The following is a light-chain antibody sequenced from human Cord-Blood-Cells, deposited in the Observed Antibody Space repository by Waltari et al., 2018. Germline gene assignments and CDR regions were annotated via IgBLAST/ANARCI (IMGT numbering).Light chain of an antibody. CDR2: DAS. CDR3: QQYDNLPLT. V-gene: IGKV1-33*01. CDR1: QDISNY. Sequence: DIQISQSPYSLSSSVGYRVTITCQASQDISNYLNWYQKKPGKAPKLLIYDASNLETGVPSRFSGSGSGTDFTFTISSLQPEDIATYYCQQYDNLPLTFGGGTKVEIK. J-gene: IGKJ4*01.